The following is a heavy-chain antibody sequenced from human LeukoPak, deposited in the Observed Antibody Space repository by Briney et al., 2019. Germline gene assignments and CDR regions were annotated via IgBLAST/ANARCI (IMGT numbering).Heavy chain of an antibody. D-gene: IGHD5-24*01. Sequence: SVTVSCKASGGTFSSYAISWVRQAPGQGLEWMGGIIPIFGTANYAQKFQGRVTITADESTSTAYLELSSLTSEDTAVYYCARVVLGRRWLQTSYYYGMDVWGQGTTVTVSS. J-gene: IGHJ6*02. V-gene: IGHV1-69*13. CDR2: IIPIFGTA. CDR1: GGTFSSYA. CDR3: ARVVLGRRWLQTSYYYGMDV.